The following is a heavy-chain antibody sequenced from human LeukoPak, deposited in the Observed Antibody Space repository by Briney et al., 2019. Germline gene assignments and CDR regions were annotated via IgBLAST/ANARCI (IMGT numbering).Heavy chain of an antibody. J-gene: IGHJ4*02. Sequence: GGSLRLSCAASGFTFSSYSMNWVRQAPGKGLEWVSYISSSSSTIYYADSVKGRFTISRDNAKNSLYLQMNSLRAEDTAVYYCAREPEESGSYSGSDYWGQGTLVTVSS. D-gene: IGHD1-26*01. V-gene: IGHV3-48*04. CDR3: AREPEESGSYSGSDY. CDR2: ISSSSSTI. CDR1: GFTFSSYS.